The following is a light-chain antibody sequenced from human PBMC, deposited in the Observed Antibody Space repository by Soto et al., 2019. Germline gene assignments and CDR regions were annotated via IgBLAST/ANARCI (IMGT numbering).Light chain of an antibody. CDR2: GAS. Sequence: EIVLTQSPGTLSLSPGERATLSCRASQSVSSSYLAWYQQKPGQAPRLLIYGASSRATGIPDRFSGSGSGTDFTLTISRLEPEDFAVYYCQQYGSSPGTFGPGTKLEI. V-gene: IGKV3-20*01. CDR1: QSVSSSY. J-gene: IGKJ2*01. CDR3: QQYGSSPGT.